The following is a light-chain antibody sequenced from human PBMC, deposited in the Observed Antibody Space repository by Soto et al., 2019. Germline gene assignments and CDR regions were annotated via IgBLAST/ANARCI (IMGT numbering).Light chain of an antibody. CDR3: QQLNSYTRT. J-gene: IGKJ1*01. CDR1: QGISSY. V-gene: IGKV1-9*01. Sequence: DIQMTQSPSFLSASVGDRVTITCGASQGISSYLAWYQQKPGKAPKLLIYAASTLQSGVPSRFSGSGSGTEFTLTISSLKHEDFATYYCQQLNSYTRTFGQGTKVDIK. CDR2: AAS.